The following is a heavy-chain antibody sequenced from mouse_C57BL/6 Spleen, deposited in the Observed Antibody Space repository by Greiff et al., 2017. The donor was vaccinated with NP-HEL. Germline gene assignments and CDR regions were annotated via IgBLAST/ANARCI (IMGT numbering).Heavy chain of an antibody. V-gene: IGHV1-76*01. CDR1: GYTFTDYY. J-gene: IGHJ4*01. CDR3: ERWGNYYGSFDAMDY. CDR2: IYPGSGNT. D-gene: IGHD1-1*01. Sequence: VQLQQSGAELVRPGASVKLSCKASGYTFTDYYINWVKQRPGQGLEWIARIYPGSGNTYYNETFKGKATLTAGKSSSPAYMQRSSLTSEDSAAYVCERWGNYYGSFDAMDYWGQGSSVTVSS.